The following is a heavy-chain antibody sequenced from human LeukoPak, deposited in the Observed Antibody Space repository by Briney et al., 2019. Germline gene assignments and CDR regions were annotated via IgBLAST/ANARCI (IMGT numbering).Heavy chain of an antibody. Sequence: GSSVKVSCKASGGTFSSYAISWVRQAPGQGLEWMGGIIPIFGTANYAQKFQGRVTITTDESTSTAYMELSSLRSEDTAVYYCARSKGWRRELQKVFDYWGQGTLVTVSS. CDR2: IIPIFGTA. D-gene: IGHD1-26*01. J-gene: IGHJ4*02. V-gene: IGHV1-69*05. CDR1: GGTFSSYA. CDR3: ARSKGWRRELQKVFDY.